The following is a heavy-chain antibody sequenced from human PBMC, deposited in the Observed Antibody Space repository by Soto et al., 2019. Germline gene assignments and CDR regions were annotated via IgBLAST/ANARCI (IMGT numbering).Heavy chain of an antibody. CDR1: GFTFTSYA. CDR2: ISSSSDKI. V-gene: IGHV3-21*01. J-gene: IGHJ3*02. D-gene: IGHD4-17*01. CDR3: ARDPLTTDAFDI. Sequence: PGGSLRLSCAASGFTFTSYAMTWVRQAPGKGLEWVSAISSSSDKIYYADSVKGRFTISRDNAKNSLYLQMNSLRAEDTAVYYCARDPLTTDAFDIWGQGTMVIVSS.